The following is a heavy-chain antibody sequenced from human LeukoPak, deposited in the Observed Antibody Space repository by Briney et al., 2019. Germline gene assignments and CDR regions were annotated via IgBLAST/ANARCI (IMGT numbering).Heavy chain of an antibody. CDR1: GFIFSDHY. CDR2: SRIKADNYIT. V-gene: IGHV3-72*01. CDR3: ARGYHSFDF. D-gene: IGHD2-2*01. Sequence: GGSLRLSCAASGFIFSDHYMDWVRQAPRKGLEWVGRSRIKADNYITQYAASVRDRFTISRDESKSWLYLQMISLKIEDTAIYYCARGYHSFDFWGQGTMVTVSS. J-gene: IGHJ3*01.